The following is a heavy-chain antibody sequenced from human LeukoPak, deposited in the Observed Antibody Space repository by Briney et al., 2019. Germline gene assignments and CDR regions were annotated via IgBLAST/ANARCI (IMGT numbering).Heavy chain of an antibody. D-gene: IGHD3-10*01. CDR1: GFTFDDYG. J-gene: IGHJ4*02. CDR2: IDWNSGAL. Sequence: PGRSLRLSCAASGFTFDDYGIHWVRHAPGKGLEWVSGIDWNSGALGYADSVKGRFTISRDNAKNSLYLQMNSLRAEDTALYYCVKDRAANLYGSGAFESWGQGTLVTVSS. V-gene: IGHV3-9*01. CDR3: VKDRAANLYGSGAFES.